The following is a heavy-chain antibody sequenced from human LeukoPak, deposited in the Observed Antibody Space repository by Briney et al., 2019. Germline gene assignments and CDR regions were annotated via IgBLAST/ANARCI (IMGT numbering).Heavy chain of an antibody. Sequence: PGRSLRLSCAASGFTFSSYGMHWVRQAPGKGLEWVAVISYDGSNKYYADSVKGRFTISRDNSKNTLYLQMNSLRAEDTAVYYCATTFDYWSQGTLVTVSS. J-gene: IGHJ4*02. CDR1: GFTFSSYG. V-gene: IGHV3-30*03. CDR2: ISYDGSNK. CDR3: ATTFDY.